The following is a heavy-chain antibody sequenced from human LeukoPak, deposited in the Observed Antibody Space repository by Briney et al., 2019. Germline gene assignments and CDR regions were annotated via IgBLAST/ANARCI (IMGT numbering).Heavy chain of an antibody. CDR1: GGSISSYY. Sequence: SETLSLTCTVSGGSISSYYWSWIRQPPGKGLEWIGYIYYSGSTNYNPSLKSRVTISVDTSKTQFSLKLSSVTAADTAVYYCARDFQDPYYYDSSGYKADAFDIWGQGTMVTVSS. D-gene: IGHD3-22*01. CDR3: ARDFQDPYYYDSSGYKADAFDI. CDR2: IYYSGST. J-gene: IGHJ3*02. V-gene: IGHV4-59*01.